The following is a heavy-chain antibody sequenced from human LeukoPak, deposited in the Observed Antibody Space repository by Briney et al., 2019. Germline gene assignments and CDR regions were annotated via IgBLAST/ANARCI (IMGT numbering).Heavy chain of an antibody. CDR2: IDHSGST. Sequence: SGPTLVKPTQTLTLTCTFSGFSLSTSGMCVSWIRQPPGKGLEWIGEIDHSGSTNYNPSLKSRVTISVDTSKNQFSLKLSSVTAADTAVYYCARDDSSGWYPRFGYWGQGTLVTVSS. J-gene: IGHJ4*02. V-gene: IGHV4-39*07. CDR1: GFSLSTSGM. CDR3: ARDDSSGWYPRFGY. D-gene: IGHD6-19*01.